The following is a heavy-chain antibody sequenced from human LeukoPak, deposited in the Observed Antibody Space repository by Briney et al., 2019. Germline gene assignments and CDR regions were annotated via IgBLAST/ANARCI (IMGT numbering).Heavy chain of an antibody. Sequence: PSQTLSLTCAVSGGSISSGGYSWSWIRQPPGKSLEWIGYIYHSGSTYYNPSLKSRVTISVDRSKNQFSLKLSSVTAADTAVYYCARGSCGGDCPLGVDAFDIWGQGTMVTVSS. J-gene: IGHJ3*02. CDR1: GGSISSGGYS. V-gene: IGHV4-30-2*01. D-gene: IGHD2-21*02. CDR3: ARGSCGGDCPLGVDAFDI. CDR2: IYHSGST.